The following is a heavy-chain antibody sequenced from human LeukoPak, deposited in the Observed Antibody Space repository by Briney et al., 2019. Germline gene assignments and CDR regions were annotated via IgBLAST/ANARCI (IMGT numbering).Heavy chain of an antibody. CDR1: GYSFTSYW. D-gene: IGHD5-12*01. J-gene: IGHJ4*02. CDR2: IYPGDSVT. V-gene: IGHV5-51*01. Sequence: GESLKISCKGSGYSFTSYWIGWVRQMPGKSLEWMGIIYPGDSVTRYSPSFQGQVTISADKSISTAYLQWSSLKASDTAVYYCARGPYEYYFDFWGQGTLVTVSS. CDR3: ARGPYEYYFDF.